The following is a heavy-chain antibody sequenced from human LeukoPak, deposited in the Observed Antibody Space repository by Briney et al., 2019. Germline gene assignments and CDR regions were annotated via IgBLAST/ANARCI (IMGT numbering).Heavy chain of an antibody. CDR2: ISSSSSYI. CDR3: ARERAGTDFDY. V-gene: IGHV3-21*01. Sequence: GGSLRLSCAASGFTFSSYSMNWVRLAPGKGLEWVSSISSSSSYIYYADSVKGRFTISRDNAKNSLYLQMDSLRAEDTAVYHCARERAGTDFDYWGQGTLVTVSS. CDR1: GFTFSSYS. D-gene: IGHD6-13*01. J-gene: IGHJ4*02.